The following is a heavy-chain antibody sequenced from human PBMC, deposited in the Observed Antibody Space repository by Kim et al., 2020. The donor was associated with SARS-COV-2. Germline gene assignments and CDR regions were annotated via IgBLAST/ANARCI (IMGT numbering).Heavy chain of an antibody. Sequence: GGSLRLSCAASGFTFSSYGMHWVRQAPGKGLEWVAVISYDGSNKYYADSVKGRFTISRDNSKNTLYLQMNSLRAEDTAVYYCAKDGFDYWGQGTLVTVSS. CDR2: ISYDGSNK. CDR3: AKDGFDY. CDR1: GFTFSSYG. V-gene: IGHV3-30*18. J-gene: IGHJ4*02.